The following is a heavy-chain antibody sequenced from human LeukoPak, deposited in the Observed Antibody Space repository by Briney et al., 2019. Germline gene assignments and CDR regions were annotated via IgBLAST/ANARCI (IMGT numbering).Heavy chain of an antibody. CDR2: IYHSGST. V-gene: IGHV4-30-2*01. CDR1: GGSISSGGYS. CDR3: ARAQEGYYYDSSGRRGAFDI. D-gene: IGHD3-22*01. J-gene: IGHJ3*02. Sequence: SETLSLTCAVSGGSISSGGYSWIWIRQPPGKGLEWIGYIYHSGSTYYNPSLKIRVTISVDRSKNQFSLKLSSVTAADPAVYYCARAQEGYYYDSSGRRGAFDIWGQGTMVTVSS.